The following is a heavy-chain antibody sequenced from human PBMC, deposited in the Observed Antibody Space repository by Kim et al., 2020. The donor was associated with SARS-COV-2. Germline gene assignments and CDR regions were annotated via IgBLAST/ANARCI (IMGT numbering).Heavy chain of an antibody. CDR2: ISSSGSTI. V-gene: IGHV3-11*04. CDR1: GFTFSDYY. CDR3: AREGSTSWLYYYYYGMDV. Sequence: GGSLRLSCAASGFTFSDYYMSWIRQAPGKGLEWVSYISSSGSTIYYADSVKGRFTISRDNAKNSLYLQMNSLRAEDTAVYYCAREGSTSWLYYYYYGMDVWGQGTTVTVSS. D-gene: IGHD2-2*01. J-gene: IGHJ6*02.